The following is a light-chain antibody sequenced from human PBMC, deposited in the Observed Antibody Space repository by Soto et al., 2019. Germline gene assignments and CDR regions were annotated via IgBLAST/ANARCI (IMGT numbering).Light chain of an antibody. CDR2: GAS. CDR1: QSVISDY. CDR3: QQYGSSPLT. J-gene: IGKJ4*01. V-gene: IGKV3-20*01. Sequence: EIVWTQSPGTLSLSPGDRATLSCRASQSVISDYLAWYQKKPGQAPRILIYGASGRATGIPDRFSGSGSGTDFNLTISSLETEDFAVYEGQQYGSSPLTFCGGTKVDIK.